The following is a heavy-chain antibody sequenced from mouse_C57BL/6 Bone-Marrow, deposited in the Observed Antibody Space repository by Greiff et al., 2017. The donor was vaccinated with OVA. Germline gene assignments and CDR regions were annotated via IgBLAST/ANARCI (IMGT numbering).Heavy chain of an antibody. CDR2: IHPNSGST. CDR3: VITTVVATPYFDY. CDR1: GYTFTSYW. V-gene: IGHV1-64*01. J-gene: IGHJ2*01. Sequence: QVQLQQPGAELVKPGASVKLSCKASGYTFTSYWMHWVKQRPGQGLEWIGMIHPNSGSTNYNEKFKSKATLTVDKSSSTAYMQLSSLTSEDSAVYYGVITTVVATPYFDYWGQGTTLTVSS. D-gene: IGHD1-1*01.